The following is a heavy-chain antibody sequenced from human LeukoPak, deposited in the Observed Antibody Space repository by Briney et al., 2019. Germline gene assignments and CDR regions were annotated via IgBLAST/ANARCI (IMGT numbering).Heavy chain of an antibody. CDR3: AAGAIKVVVPAATPSDAFDI. V-gene: IGHV1-8*03. CDR2: MNPNSGNT. CDR1: GYTFTSYD. D-gene: IGHD2-2*02. Sequence: ASVKVSCKASGYTFTSYDINWVRQATGQGLEWMGWMNPNSGNTGYAQKFQGRVTITRNTSISTAYMELSSLRSEDTAVYYCAAGAIKVVVPAATPSDAFDIWGQGTMVTVSS. J-gene: IGHJ3*02.